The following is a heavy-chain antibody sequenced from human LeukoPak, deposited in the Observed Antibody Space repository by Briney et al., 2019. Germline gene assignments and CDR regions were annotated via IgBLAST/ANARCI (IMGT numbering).Heavy chain of an antibody. D-gene: IGHD2-2*01. Sequence: SETLSLTCTVSGGSISSSSFYWGWIRQPPGKGLEWIGSIYYSGSTYYNPCLKSRVTISVDTSKNQFSLNLSSVTAADTAVYCCARLGSTSSGAKYYYYYYYMDVWGKGTTVTVSS. CDR2: IYYSGST. V-gene: IGHV4-39*01. J-gene: IGHJ6*03. CDR3: ARLGSTSSGAKYYYYYYYMDV. CDR1: GGSISSSSFY.